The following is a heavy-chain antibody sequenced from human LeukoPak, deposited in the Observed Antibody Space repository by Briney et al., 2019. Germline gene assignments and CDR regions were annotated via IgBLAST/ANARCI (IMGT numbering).Heavy chain of an antibody. CDR2: INHSGGT. D-gene: IGHD3-22*01. V-gene: IGHV4-34*01. CDR3: ARVVQSTDSSGFYLPEYFQH. CDR1: GGSFSGYY. Sequence: KPSETLSLTCAVYGGSFSGYYWSWIRQPPGKGLEWIGEINHSGGTKYNPSLKSRVTISVDTSKNQFSLKLRSVTAADTAVYYCARVVQSTDSSGFYLPEYFQHWGQGTLVTVSS. J-gene: IGHJ1*01.